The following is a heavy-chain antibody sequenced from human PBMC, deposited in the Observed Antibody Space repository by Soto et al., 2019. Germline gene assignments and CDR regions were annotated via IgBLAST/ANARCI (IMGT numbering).Heavy chain of an antibody. Sequence: QVPLEESGGGVVQPGRSLRLACLASGFTFSTYRMHWVRRAPGKGLEWVAGMWYDGSEKYYSGSVKGRVTIFKDTSKNTPYLQLSSLRAEDTAVYYCARTRGGFHTYDGMDVWGQGTAVTVSS. CDR2: MWYDGSEK. CDR3: ARTRGGFHTYDGMDV. D-gene: IGHD3-16*01. CDR1: GFTFSTYR. J-gene: IGHJ6*02. V-gene: IGHV3-33*01.